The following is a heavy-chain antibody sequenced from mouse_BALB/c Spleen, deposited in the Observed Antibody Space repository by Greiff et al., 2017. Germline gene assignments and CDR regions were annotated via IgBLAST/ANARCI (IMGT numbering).Heavy chain of an antibody. Sequence: EVKLVESGGGLVKPGGSLKLSCAASGFTFSSYTMSWVRQTPEKRLEWVATISSGGSYTYYPDSVKGRFTISRDNAKNTLYLQMSSLKSEDTAMYYCTREDGNCPAWCAYWGQGTLVTVSA. D-gene: IGHD2-1*01. CDR1: GFTFSSYT. CDR3: TREDGNCPAWCAY. CDR2: ISSGGSYT. V-gene: IGHV5-6-4*01. J-gene: IGHJ3*01.